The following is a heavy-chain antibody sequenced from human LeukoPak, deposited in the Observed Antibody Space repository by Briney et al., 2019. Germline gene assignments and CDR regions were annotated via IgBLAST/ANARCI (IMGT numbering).Heavy chain of an antibody. J-gene: IGHJ4*02. Sequence: GGSLRLSGAASGCTFSSYWMHWVRQAPGEGLVWVSRINSDGSSTRYADSVKGRFTISRDNAKNTLYLQMNSLRAEDTAVYHCVRDNDPIFDNWGQGTLVTVSS. V-gene: IGHV3-74*01. CDR3: VRDNDPIFDN. CDR2: INSDGSST. D-gene: IGHD1-1*01. CDR1: GCTFSSYW.